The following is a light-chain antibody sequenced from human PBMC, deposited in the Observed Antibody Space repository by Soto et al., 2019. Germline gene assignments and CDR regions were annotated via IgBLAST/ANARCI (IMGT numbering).Light chain of an antibody. Sequence: QSVLTQPASVSGSPGQSITISCTGTSSDVGSYSLVSWYQQLPGKAPKLMIYEDIKRPSGVSNRFSGSKSGNTASLTISRLQAEDEADYYCCSYAVGTTLVFGGGTQLTVL. V-gene: IGLV2-23*01. CDR1: SSDVGSYSL. J-gene: IGLJ2*01. CDR3: CSYAVGTTLV. CDR2: EDI.